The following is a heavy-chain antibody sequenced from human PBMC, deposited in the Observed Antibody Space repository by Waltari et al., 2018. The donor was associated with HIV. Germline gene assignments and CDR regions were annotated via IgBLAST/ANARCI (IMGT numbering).Heavy chain of an antibody. J-gene: IGHJ4*01. Sequence: EVQLVESGGGLVQPGGSLRLSCAASGYTFSSHTTIWVRQAPGKGLEWLSYISSSSRTIYYADSVEGRFTVSRDNARNSAYLQMNSLKVEDTAVYYCAREFGTIDNFDYWGQGTLVSVSS. CDR3: AREFGTIDNFDY. CDR1: GYTFSSHT. D-gene: IGHD3-16*01. CDR2: ISSSSRTI. V-gene: IGHV3-48*01.